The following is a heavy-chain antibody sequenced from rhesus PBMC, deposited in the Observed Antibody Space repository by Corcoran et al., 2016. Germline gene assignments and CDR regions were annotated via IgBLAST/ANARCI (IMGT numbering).Heavy chain of an antibody. CDR2: VDPEDGKA. Sequence: EVQLVQSGAEVKKPGASVKISCKASGYTFTDYYLHWVRQAPGKGLEWMGRVDPEDGKAINKQKFQDRVNRTADTSTDTAYMELSSLRAEDTAVYYCATSWCDYNLPVWGPGVLVTVSS. CDR1: GYTFTDYY. D-gene: IGHD3-22*01. J-gene: IGHJ5-1*01. CDR3: ATSWCDYNLPV. V-gene: IGHV1-111*02.